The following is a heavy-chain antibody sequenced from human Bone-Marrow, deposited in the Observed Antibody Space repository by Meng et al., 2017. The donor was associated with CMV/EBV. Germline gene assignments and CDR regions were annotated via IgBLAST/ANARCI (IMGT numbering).Heavy chain of an antibody. Sequence: SLKISCAASGFTFDDYAMHWVRQAPGKGLEWVSGISWNSGSIGYADSVKGRFTISRDNAKNSLYLQMNSLRAEDTAVYYCARDPSGSYLDGAFDIWGQGTMVTVSS. CDR1: GFTFDDYA. CDR3: ARDPSGSYLDGAFDI. CDR2: ISWNSGSI. J-gene: IGHJ3*02. V-gene: IGHV3-9*01. D-gene: IGHD1-26*01.